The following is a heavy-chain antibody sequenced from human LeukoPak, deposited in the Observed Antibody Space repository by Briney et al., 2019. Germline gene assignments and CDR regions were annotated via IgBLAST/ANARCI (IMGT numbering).Heavy chain of an antibody. CDR2: INWDGDSA. J-gene: IGHJ4*02. Sequence: GGSLGLPCAPSGFTFDAYTMHWVRQAPGKGLQWVSLINWDGDSAYYADSVKGRFTISRDNSKDSLYLQMNSLRTEDTALYYCAKGRGYGSGYYFDYWGQGTLVTVSS. CDR3: AKGRGYGSGYYFDY. V-gene: IGHV3-43*01. D-gene: IGHD3-22*01. CDR1: GFTFDAYT.